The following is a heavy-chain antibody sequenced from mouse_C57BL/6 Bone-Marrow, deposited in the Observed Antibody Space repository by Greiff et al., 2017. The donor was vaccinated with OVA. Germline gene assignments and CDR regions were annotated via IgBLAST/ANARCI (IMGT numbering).Heavy chain of an antibody. V-gene: IGHV5-17*01. CDR1: GFTFSDYG. D-gene: IGHD2-2*01. CDR2: ISSGSSTI. Sequence: DVQLVESGGGLVKPGGSLKLSCAASGFTFSDYGMHWVRQAPEKGLEWVAYISSGSSTIYYADTVKGRFTISRDNAKNTLFLQMTSLRSEDTAMYYCARGGYDPAWFAYWGQGTLVTVSA. CDR3: ARGGYDPAWFAY. J-gene: IGHJ3*01.